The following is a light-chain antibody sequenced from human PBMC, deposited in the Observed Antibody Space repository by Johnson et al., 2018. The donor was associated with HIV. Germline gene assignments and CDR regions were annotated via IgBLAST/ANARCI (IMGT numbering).Light chain of an antibody. CDR3: GTWDYSLSVYL. CDR2: ENN. CDR1: SSNIGNNY. V-gene: IGLV1-51*01. J-gene: IGLJ1*01. Sequence: QSVLTQPPSVSAAPGQKVTISCSGSSSNIGNNYVSWYQQLPETAPKLLIYENNKRPSGIPDRFSGSKSGTSATLGITGLQTGDAADYYCGTWDYSLSVYLFGTGTKVTVL.